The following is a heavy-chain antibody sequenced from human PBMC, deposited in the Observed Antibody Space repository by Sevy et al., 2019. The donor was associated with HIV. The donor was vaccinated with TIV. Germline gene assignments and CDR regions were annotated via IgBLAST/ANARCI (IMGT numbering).Heavy chain of an antibody. V-gene: IGHV3-48*03. CDR2: ISGSGSTI. J-gene: IGHJ6*02. CDR1: GFTFSSYE. CDR3: ARDHVKDGDLGDYYYYAMDV. Sequence: GGSLRLSCVASGFTFSSYEMNWVRQAPGKGLEWVSYISGSGSTIYYADSVKGRFTISRDNAKNSLSLQMNSLRAEDTAVYFCARDHVKDGDLGDYYYYAMDVWGQGTTVTVSS. D-gene: IGHD4-17*01.